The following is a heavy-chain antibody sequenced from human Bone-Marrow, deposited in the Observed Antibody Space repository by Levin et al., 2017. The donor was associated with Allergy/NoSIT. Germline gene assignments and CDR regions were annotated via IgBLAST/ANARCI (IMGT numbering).Heavy chain of an antibody. V-gene: IGHV3-23*01. CDR2: ISGSSVST. CDR3: AKDSSRASSGFYPDY. J-gene: IGHJ4*02. CDR1: GFSFSNYA. D-gene: IGHD3-22*01. Sequence: ESLKISCAASGFSFSNYAMTWVRQAPGKGLEWVSGISGSSVSTYYADSVKGRFTISRDNSKNTLYLQMNSLRAEDTAVYYCAKDSSRASSGFYPDYWGQGTLVTVSS.